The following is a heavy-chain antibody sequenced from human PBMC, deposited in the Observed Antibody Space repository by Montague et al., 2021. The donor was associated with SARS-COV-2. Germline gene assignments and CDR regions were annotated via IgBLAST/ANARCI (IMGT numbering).Heavy chain of an antibody. J-gene: IGHJ6*03. D-gene: IGHD3-10*01. Sequence: SETLSLTCTVSGGSVSSSPYYWGWIRQPPGRGLEWVGSISYSGRTXFSPSLKSRLTISVDSSENQFPLRLSSVTAADTAVYYCASSYYYGSGTYVYNYYMDVWGKGTTVTVPS. CDR3: ASSYYYGSGTYVYNYYMDV. CDR1: GGSVSSSPYY. V-gene: IGHV4-39*01. CDR2: ISYSGRT.